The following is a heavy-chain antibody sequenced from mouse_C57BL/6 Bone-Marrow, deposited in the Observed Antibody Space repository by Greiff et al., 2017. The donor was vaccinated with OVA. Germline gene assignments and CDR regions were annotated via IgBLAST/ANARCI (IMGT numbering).Heavy chain of an antibody. Sequence: EVQLQESGPGLVKPSQSLSLTCSVTGYSITSGYYWNWIRQFPGNKLEWMGYISYDGSNNYNPSLKNRISITRDTSKNQFFLKLNSVTTEDTATYYCAREGITTVVAPYAMDYWGQGTSVTVSS. CDR2: ISYDGSN. CDR3: AREGITTVVAPYAMDY. J-gene: IGHJ4*01. V-gene: IGHV3-6*01. CDR1: GYSITSGYY. D-gene: IGHD1-1*01.